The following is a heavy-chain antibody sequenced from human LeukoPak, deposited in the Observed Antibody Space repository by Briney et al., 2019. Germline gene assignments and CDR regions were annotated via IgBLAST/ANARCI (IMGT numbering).Heavy chain of an antibody. V-gene: IGHV4-30-4*08. CDR3: ARSQLKYSSGWMLNWFDP. Sequence: SETLSLTCTVSGGSISSGDYYWSWICQPPGKGLEWIGYIYYSGSTYYNPSLKSRVTISVDTSKNQFSLKLSSVTAADTAVYYCARSQLKYSSGWMLNWFDPWGQGALVTVSS. CDR2: IYYSGST. CDR1: GGSISSGDYY. J-gene: IGHJ5*02. D-gene: IGHD6-19*01.